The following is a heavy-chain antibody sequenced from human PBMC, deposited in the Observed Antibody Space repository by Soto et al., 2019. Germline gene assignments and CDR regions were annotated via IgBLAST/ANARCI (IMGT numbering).Heavy chain of an antibody. CDR2: ISGSGGST. V-gene: IGHV3-23*01. Sequence: EVQLLESGGGLVQPGGSLRLSCAASGFTFSSYAMSWVRQAPGKGLEWVSAISGSGGSTYYADSVKGRFTISRDNSKNTLYLQMNSLRAEDTAVYYCAKGSEYYYDSSGYFNDYWGQGTLVTVSS. J-gene: IGHJ4*02. D-gene: IGHD3-22*01. CDR3: AKGSEYYYDSSGYFNDY. CDR1: GFTFSSYA.